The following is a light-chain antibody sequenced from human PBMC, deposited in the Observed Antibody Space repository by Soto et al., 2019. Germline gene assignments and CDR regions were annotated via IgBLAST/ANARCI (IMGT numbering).Light chain of an antibody. Sequence: DIQMTQSPSRLSASVGGRVTITCRASQGISDSLNWYQQKPGTPPKLLIYAASTLQPGVSSRFSASGSGTDLTIQVSSLPADDVETSFCQQGYDNPVNFAGGPKVDIK. V-gene: IGKV1-39*01. CDR3: QQGYDNPVN. CDR1: QGISDS. J-gene: IGKJ4*01. CDR2: AAS.